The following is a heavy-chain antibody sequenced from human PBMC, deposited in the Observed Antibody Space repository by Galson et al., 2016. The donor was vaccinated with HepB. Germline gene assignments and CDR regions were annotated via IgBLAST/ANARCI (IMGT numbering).Heavy chain of an antibody. J-gene: IGHJ6*02. CDR2: ISWNSVNI. D-gene: IGHD6-13*01. CDR3: VKDILRLQPSSWPSCMDV. CDR1: GFTFDDYA. V-gene: IGHV3-9*01. Sequence: SLRLSCAASGFTFDDYAMHWVRQGPGKGLEWVSGISWNSVNIGYADSVKGRFTMSRDNAKNSLYLQMNSLRAEDSALYYCVKDILRLQPSSWPSCMDVWGQGTTVTVSS.